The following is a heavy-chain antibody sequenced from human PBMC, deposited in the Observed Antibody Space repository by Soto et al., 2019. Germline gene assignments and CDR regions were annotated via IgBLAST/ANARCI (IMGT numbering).Heavy chain of an antibody. D-gene: IGHD2-8*01. CDR2: IYHSGST. CDR1: GGSISSSNW. V-gene: IGHV4-4*02. Sequence: QVQLQESGPGLVKPSGTLSLTCAVSGGSISSSNWWSWVRQPPGKGLEWIVEIYHSGSTNYNPSLKGRVTISVDKSKNKFSLKLSSVTAADTAVYYCARGYCTNGVCYRVGYYYCGMDVWGQGTTVTVSS. J-gene: IGHJ6*02. CDR3: ARGYCTNGVCYRVGYYYCGMDV.